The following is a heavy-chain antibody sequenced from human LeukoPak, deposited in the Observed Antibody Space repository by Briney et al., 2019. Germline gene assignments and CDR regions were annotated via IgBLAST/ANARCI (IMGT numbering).Heavy chain of an antibody. CDR1: GFAFSDYY. CDR3: ARYPFDY. V-gene: IGHV3-11*01. Sequence: GGSLRLPCAASGFAFSDYYMNWIRQAPGKGLEWVSYISNSGSTIYYADSVKGRFTISRDNAKNSLYLQMNSLRAEDTAVYYCARYPFDYWGQGTLVTVSS. J-gene: IGHJ4*02. CDR2: ISNSGSTI.